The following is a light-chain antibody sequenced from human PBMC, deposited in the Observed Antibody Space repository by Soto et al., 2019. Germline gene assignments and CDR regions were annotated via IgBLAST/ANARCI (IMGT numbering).Light chain of an antibody. CDR2: GAS. J-gene: IGKJ1*01. CDR1: QSVSSN. Sequence: EIVMTQSPATLSVSPGERATLSCRASQSVSSNLAWYQQKPGQAPRLLIYGASTRATGIPARFSGSGSGTEFTLTISSLQSEDCAVYYFQQYNNWPPWTFGQGTMVEIK. V-gene: IGKV3-15*01. CDR3: QQYNNWPPWT.